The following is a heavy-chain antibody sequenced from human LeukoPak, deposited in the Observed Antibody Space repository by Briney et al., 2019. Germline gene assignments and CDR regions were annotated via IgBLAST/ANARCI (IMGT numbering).Heavy chain of an antibody. CDR3: ARDNYPIFGVVITLSY. Sequence: ASVKVSCKASGGTFGSYAISWVRQAPGQGLEWMGRIIPIFGTANYAQKFQGRVTITTDESTSTAYMELSSLRSEDTAVYYCARDNYPIFGVVITLSYWGQGTLVTVSS. D-gene: IGHD3-3*01. CDR2: IIPIFGTA. CDR1: GGTFGSYA. V-gene: IGHV1-69*05. J-gene: IGHJ4*02.